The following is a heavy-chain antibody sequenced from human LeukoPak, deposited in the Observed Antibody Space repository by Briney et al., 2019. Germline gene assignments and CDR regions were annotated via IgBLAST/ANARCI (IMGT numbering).Heavy chain of an antibody. V-gene: IGHV1-69*01. CDR3: ARPTVVTPMSGYAFDI. CDR2: IIPIFGTA. Sequence: SVKVSCKASGGTFSSYAISWVRQAPGQGLEWMGGIIPIFGTANYAQKFQGRVTITADESTSTAYMELSSLRSEDAAVYYCARPTVVTPMSGYAFDIWGQGTMVTVSS. D-gene: IGHD4-23*01. CDR1: GGTFSSYA. J-gene: IGHJ3*02.